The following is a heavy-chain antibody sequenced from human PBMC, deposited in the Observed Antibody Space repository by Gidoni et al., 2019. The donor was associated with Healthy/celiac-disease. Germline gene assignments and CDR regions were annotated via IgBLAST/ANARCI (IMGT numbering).Heavy chain of an antibody. D-gene: IGHD3-22*01. J-gene: IGHJ4*02. CDR1: GFTFSSYA. CDR3: ARAGDYYDSSGPPLGRGGDY. V-gene: IGHV3-30-3*01. CDR2: ISYDGSNK. Sequence: QVQLVESGGGVVQPGRSLRLSCAASGFTFSSYAMHWVRQAPGKGLEWVAVISYDGSNKYYADSVKGRFTISRDNSKNTLYLQMNSLRAEDTAVYYCARAGDYYDSSGPPLGRGGDYWGQGTLVTVSS.